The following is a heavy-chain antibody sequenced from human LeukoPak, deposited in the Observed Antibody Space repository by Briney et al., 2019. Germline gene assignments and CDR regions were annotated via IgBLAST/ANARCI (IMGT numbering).Heavy chain of an antibody. CDR3: ARDRDYDSSGYPNGAFDI. CDR2: IRTDGGTT. J-gene: IGHJ3*02. D-gene: IGHD3-22*01. CDR1: GFSFSTYW. V-gene: IGHV3-74*01. Sequence: SGGSLRLSCAASGFSFSTYWMHWVRQAPGKGLMWLSRIRTDGGTTYYADSVKGRFTASRDNAKNSLYLQMNSLRAEDTAVYYCARDRDYDSSGYPNGAFDIWGQGTMVTVSS.